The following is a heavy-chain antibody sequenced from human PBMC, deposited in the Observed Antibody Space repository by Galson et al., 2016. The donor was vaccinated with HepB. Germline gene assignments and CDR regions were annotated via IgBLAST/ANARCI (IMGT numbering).Heavy chain of an antibody. J-gene: IGHJ3*02. CDR3: AREFPGSARGTHDAFDI. D-gene: IGHD6-13*01. V-gene: IGHV1-69*13. Sequence: SVKVSCKASGGTFSNYAFSWVRQAPGQGLEWMGGIIAVFRIGNYAQKFQGRVKITADDSTSTAYMELSSLSSEDTAVYYCAREFPGSARGTHDAFDIWGQGTMVTVSS. CDR1: GGTFSNYA. CDR2: IIAVFRIG.